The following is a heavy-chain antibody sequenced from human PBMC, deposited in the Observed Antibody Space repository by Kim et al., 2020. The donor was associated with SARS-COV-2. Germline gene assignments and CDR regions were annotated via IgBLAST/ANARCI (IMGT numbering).Heavy chain of an antibody. V-gene: IGHV3-21*01. Sequence: YYADSAKGRFTISRDNAKNSLYLQMNSLRAEDTAVYYCARDRAGRNYGDYWGQGTLVTVSS. D-gene: IGHD1-7*01. J-gene: IGHJ4*02. CDR3: ARDRAGRNYGDY.